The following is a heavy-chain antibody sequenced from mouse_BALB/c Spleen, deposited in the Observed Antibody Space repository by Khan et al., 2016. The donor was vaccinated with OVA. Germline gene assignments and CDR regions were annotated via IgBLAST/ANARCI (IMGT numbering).Heavy chain of an antibody. CDR2: ISYSGVT. CDR1: GYSITSGYA. Sequence: EVQLVESGPGLVKPSQSLSLTCTVTGYSITSGYAWNWIRQFPGNKLEWMVYISYSGVTSYTPSLKSRISITRNTSKNQLFLQLTSVTTEDTATYYCARGNYYGYYFDYWGQGTTLTVSS. CDR3: ARGNYYGYYFDY. D-gene: IGHD1-1*01. J-gene: IGHJ2*01. V-gene: IGHV3-2*02.